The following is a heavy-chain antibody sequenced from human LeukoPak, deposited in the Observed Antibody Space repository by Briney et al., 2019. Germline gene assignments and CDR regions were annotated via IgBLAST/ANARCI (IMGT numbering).Heavy chain of an antibody. J-gene: IGHJ4*02. Sequence: GGSLRLSCATSGFTFSAYSMSWVRQAPGKGLEWVSHITRPGTTIYYADSVKGRFTVSRDNAKNSLYLQMNSLRAEDTAIYYCARDLGSYSSGWYMGFDYWGQGTLVTVSS. D-gene: IGHD6-19*01. V-gene: IGHV3-48*01. CDR1: GFTFSAYS. CDR3: ARDLGSYSSGWYMGFDY. CDR2: ITRPGTTI.